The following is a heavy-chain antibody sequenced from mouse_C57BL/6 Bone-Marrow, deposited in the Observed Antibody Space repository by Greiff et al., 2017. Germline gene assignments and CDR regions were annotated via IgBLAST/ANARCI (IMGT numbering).Heavy chain of an antibody. CDR3: ATAVRAPFAY. J-gene: IGHJ3*01. V-gene: IGHV14-4*01. CDR2: IDPGNGDT. CDR1: GFNFKDDY. D-gene: IGHD3-3*01. Sequence: VQLQQSGAELVRPGASVKLSCTASGFNFKDDYMHWVKQRPEQGLEWIGCIDPGNGDTEYASKFQGKATITADTSSNTAYLQLSSLTSEDTAVYYCATAVRAPFAYWGEGTLVTVSA.